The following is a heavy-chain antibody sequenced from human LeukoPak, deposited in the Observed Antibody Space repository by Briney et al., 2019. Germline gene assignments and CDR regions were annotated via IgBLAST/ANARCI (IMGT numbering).Heavy chain of an antibody. CDR2: ISGSGGTT. CDR1: GFTFSSYA. Sequence: GGSLRLSCAASGFTFSSYAMSWVRQAPGGGLEWVSSISGSGGTTSYADSVKGRFTISRDNSKNTLYLQMNSLRAEDTAVYYCVCMVRGSPGGDYWGQGTLVTVSS. J-gene: IGHJ4*02. D-gene: IGHD3-10*01. V-gene: IGHV3-23*01. CDR3: VCMVRGSPGGDY.